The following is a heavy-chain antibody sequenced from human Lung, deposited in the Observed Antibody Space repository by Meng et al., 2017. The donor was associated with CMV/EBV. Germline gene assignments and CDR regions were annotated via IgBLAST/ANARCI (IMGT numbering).Heavy chain of an antibody. Sequence: GESXKISCAASGFTFSSFEMNWVRQAPGKGLEWVSYINKNGFNIEYGDSVKGRFTISRDNAKNSLYLQLNSLRAEDTAIYYCARNTLSYYGMDVWGQGTTVTVSS. D-gene: IGHD1/OR15-1a*01. CDR2: INKNGFNI. CDR3: ARNTLSYYGMDV. V-gene: IGHV3-48*03. J-gene: IGHJ6*02. CDR1: GFTFSSFE.